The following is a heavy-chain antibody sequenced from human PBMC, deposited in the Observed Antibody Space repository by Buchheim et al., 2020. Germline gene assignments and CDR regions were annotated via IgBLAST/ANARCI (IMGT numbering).Heavy chain of an antibody. CDR3: ASRLCSGGSCYCLV. CDR2: ISSSSTYI. J-gene: IGHJ6*02. V-gene: IGHV3-21*01. Sequence: EVQLVESGGGLVKPEGSLRLSCAASGFTFSSSSMNWVRQAPGKGLEWVSSISSSSTYIYYADSVKGRFTISRDNATNSMYLQMNSLRAEDTAVYYCASRLCSGGSCYCLVWGQGTT. D-gene: IGHD2-15*01. CDR1: GFTFSSSS.